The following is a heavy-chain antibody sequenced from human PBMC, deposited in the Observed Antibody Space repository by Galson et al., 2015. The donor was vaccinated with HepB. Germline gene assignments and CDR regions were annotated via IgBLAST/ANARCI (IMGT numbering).Heavy chain of an antibody. CDR2: IYNSGST. V-gene: IGHV4-59*01. Sequence: EWIGYIYNSGSTNYNPSLKSRVTISVDTAKNQFSLKLRSVTAADTAVYYCTRDMRPFTSGWRAFDIWGQGTMVTVSS. J-gene: IGHJ3*02. D-gene: IGHD6-19*01. CDR3: TRDMRPFTSGWRAFDI.